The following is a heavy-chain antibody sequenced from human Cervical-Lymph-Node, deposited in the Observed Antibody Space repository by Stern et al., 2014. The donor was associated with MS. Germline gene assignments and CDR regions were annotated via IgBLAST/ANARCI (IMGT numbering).Heavy chain of an antibody. J-gene: IGHJ6*02. CDR1: GFIFDDYG. Sequence: EVHLVESGGGVVRPGGSLRLSCAASGFIFDDYGMSWVRQVPGTGPEWVSAINYNGGSTGYAASVKGRFTISRDNAKKSLYLRMNSLRVEDTAVYHCARAFCTGGVCYSFPFYGMDVWGQGTTVTVSS. CDR2: INYNGGST. CDR3: ARAFCTGGVCYSFPFYGMDV. V-gene: IGHV3-20*01. D-gene: IGHD2-8*02.